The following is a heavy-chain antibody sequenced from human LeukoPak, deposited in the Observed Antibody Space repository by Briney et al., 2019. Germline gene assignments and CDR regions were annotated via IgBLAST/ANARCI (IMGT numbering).Heavy chain of an antibody. V-gene: IGHV6-1*01. J-gene: IGHJ3*02. Sequence: RSQTLSLTCALCGDIVSSNSDAWNWIRQSPSRGLEWLGRTYYRSSLYNDYAVSVKTPLPDNADTSKNHFSLMLISVTPDDTAVYYCAGHPTSSHDTFSIWGQGTMVTVSS. CDR3: AGHPTSSHDTFSI. CDR1: GDIVSSNSDA. CDR2: TYYRSSLYN. D-gene: IGHD2-2*01.